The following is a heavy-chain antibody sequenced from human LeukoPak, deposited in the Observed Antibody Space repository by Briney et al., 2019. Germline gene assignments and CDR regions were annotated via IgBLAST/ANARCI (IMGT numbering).Heavy chain of an antibody. CDR1: GGTFSSYA. CDR3: ARDDAILTGYYSARGERYYYYGMDV. V-gene: IGHV1-69*04. D-gene: IGHD3-9*01. J-gene: IGHJ6*02. Sequence: GASVKVSCKASGGTFSSYAISWVRQAPGQGLEWMGRIIPILGIANYAQKFQGRVTITADKSTSTAYMELSSLRSEDTAVYYCARDDAILTGYYSARGERYYYYGMDVWGQGTTVTVSS. CDR2: IIPILGIA.